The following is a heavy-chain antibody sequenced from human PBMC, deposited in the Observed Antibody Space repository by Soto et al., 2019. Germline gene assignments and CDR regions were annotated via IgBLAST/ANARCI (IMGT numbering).Heavy chain of an antibody. D-gene: IGHD6-6*01. CDR1: GYTFTSYA. Sequence: ASVKVSCKASGYTFTSYAMHWVRQAPGQRLEWMGWINAGNGNTKYSQKFQGRVTITRDTSASTAYMELSSLRSEDTAVYYCARDSSSSRVWYKWFDPWGPGLHVTVFS. V-gene: IGHV1-3*01. CDR2: INAGNGNT. J-gene: IGHJ5*02. CDR3: ARDSSSSRVWYKWFDP.